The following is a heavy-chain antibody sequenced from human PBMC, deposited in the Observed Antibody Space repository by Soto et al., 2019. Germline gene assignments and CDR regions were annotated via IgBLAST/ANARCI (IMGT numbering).Heavy chain of an antibody. CDR3: ASMGIMGGTAMALGSDGTSYMGV. D-gene: IGHD5-18*01. J-gene: IGHJ6*03. CDR2: INSDGSST. V-gene: IGHV3-74*01. CDR1: GFTFSSYW. Sequence: GGSLRLSCAASGFTFSSYWMHWVRQAPGKGLVWVSRINSDGSSTSYADSVKGRFTISRDNAKNTLYLQMNSLRAEDTAVYYCASMGIMGGTAMALGSDGTSYMGVWGKGTTVTVSS.